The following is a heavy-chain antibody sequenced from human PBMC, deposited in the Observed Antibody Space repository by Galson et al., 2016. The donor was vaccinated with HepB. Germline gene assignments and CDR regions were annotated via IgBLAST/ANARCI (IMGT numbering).Heavy chain of an antibody. V-gene: IGHV1-18*01. CDR2: ISVDNGHT. CDR1: GYTFFYYG. J-gene: IGHJ4*02. CDR3: ARVDCSGDACYSETH. Sequence: SVKVSCKASGYTFFYYGISWVRQAPGQGLEWMGWISVDNGHTNHAQKFQGRVTMTADTSTGTAYMEMRSLRSDDTAVYYCARVDCSGDACYSETHWGQGTLVTGSS. D-gene: IGHD2-15*01.